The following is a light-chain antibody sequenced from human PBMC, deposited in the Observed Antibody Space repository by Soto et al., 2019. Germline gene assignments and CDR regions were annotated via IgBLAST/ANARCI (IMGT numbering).Light chain of an antibody. J-gene: IGLJ3*02. V-gene: IGLV1-40*01. CDR3: QSYDYSLTASV. Sequence: QSVLTQPPSVSGSPGQRVTLSCTVNTSHLGEGYDVHWYQQLTGAAPKLVIFGNRNRPSGVPERFSGSKSGTSAALSITGLQAEYEAEYDCQSYDYSLTASVFGGGTKLTVL. CDR1: TSHLGEGYD. CDR2: GNR.